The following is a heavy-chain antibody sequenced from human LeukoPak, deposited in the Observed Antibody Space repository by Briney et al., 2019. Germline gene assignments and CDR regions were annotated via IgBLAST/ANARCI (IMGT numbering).Heavy chain of an antibody. D-gene: IGHD3-3*01. CDR1: GYIFSVHD. Sequence: ASVTVSCKPSGYIFSVHDLHWLRQAPGQEPEWMAWINPATGGTQYKQKFQGRITVTRDTSIRTTYMELSSLTSGDTAVYYCARGWSGGDDNGGQEPWSPSRQ. CDR2: INPATGGT. V-gene: IGHV1-2*02. CDR3: ARGWSGGDDN. J-gene: IGHJ4*02.